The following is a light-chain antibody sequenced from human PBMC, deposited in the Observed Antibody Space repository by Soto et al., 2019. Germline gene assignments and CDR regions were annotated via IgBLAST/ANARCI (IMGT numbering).Light chain of an antibody. CDR3: QQYNSYPYT. V-gene: IGKV1-5*01. CDR2: DAS. CDR1: QSISTW. Sequence: DIQMTQSPSTVSASVGHAVTITCRASQSISTWLAWYQQKPGKAPNLLIYDASTLESGGPSGFSGSGSGTEFTLTISSLQPDDSATYYCQQYNSYPYTFGQGTKLEIK. J-gene: IGKJ2*01.